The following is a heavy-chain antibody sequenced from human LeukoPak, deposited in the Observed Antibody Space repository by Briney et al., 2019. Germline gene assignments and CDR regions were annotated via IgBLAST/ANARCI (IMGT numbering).Heavy chain of an antibody. CDR3: ARHAYYDFVTGLFDP. D-gene: IGHD3-3*01. Sequence: SQTLSLTCTVSGGSISSGSYYWSWIRQPAGKGLEWIGRIYTSGSTNYNPSLKSRVTISVDTSKNQFSLKLSSVTAADTAVYYCARHAYYDFVTGLFDPWGQGTLVTVSS. CDR2: IYTSGST. CDR1: GGSISSGSYY. V-gene: IGHV4-61*02. J-gene: IGHJ5*02.